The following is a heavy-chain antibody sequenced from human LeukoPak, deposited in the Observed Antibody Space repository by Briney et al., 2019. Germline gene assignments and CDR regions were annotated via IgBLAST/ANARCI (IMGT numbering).Heavy chain of an antibody. Sequence: ASVKVSCKASGYTFTSYYMYWVRQAPGQGLEWMGIINPSGGSTSYAQKFQGRVTMTRDTSTSTVYMELSSLRSEDTAVYYCASPAAGTLSRFYYYYGMDVWGQGTTVTVSS. CDR2: INPSGGST. D-gene: IGHD6-13*01. V-gene: IGHV1-46*01. CDR1: GYTFTSYY. J-gene: IGHJ6*02. CDR3: ASPAAGTLSRFYYYYGMDV.